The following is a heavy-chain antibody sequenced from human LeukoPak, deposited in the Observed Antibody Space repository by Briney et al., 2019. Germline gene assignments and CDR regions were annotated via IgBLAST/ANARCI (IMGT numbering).Heavy chain of an antibody. CDR1: GATFISYA. CDR2: IIPIFGTA. CDR3: AGGRPRGYCSGGSCYHNSDY. J-gene: IGHJ4*02. D-gene: IGHD2-15*01. Sequence: SVKVSCKASGATFISYAMSWVRQAPGQGLEWMGGIIPIFGTANYAQKFQGRVTITADKSTSTAYMEVSSLRSEDTAVYYCAGGRPRGYCSGGSCYHNSDYWGQGTLVTVSS. V-gene: IGHV1-69*06.